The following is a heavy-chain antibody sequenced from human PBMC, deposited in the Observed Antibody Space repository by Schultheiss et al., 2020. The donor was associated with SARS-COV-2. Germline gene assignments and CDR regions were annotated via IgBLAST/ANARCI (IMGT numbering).Heavy chain of an antibody. Sequence: SETLSLTCTVSGGSISSYYWSWIRQPPGKGLEWIGYIYYSGSTNYNPSLKSRVTISVDTSKNQFSLKLSSVTAADTAVYYCARDLGDIVVVPAARDDAFDIWGQGTMVTVSS. J-gene: IGHJ3*02. CDR2: IYYSGST. V-gene: IGHV4-59*12. D-gene: IGHD2-2*01. CDR3: ARDLGDIVVVPAARDDAFDI. CDR1: GGSISSYY.